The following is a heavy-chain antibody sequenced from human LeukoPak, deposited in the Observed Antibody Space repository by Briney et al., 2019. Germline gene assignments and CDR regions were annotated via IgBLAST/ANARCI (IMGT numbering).Heavy chain of an antibody. J-gene: IGHJ4*02. V-gene: IGHV4-34*01. CDR2: INHSGST. CDR1: GGSFSGYY. CDR3: AXXXGAARQVLTRFDY. D-gene: IGHD6-6*01. Sequence: PSETLSLTCAVYGGSFSGYYWSWIRQPPGKGLEWIGEINHSGSTNYNPSLKSRVTISVDTSKNQFSLKLSSVTAAVTAVYYCAXXXGAARQVLTRFDYWGQGTLVTVSS.